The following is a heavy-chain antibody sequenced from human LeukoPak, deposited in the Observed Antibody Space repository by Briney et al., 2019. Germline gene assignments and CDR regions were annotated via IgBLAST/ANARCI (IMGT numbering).Heavy chain of an antibody. V-gene: IGHV4-34*01. CDR3: AGGGPITMVRGVIIHWFDP. CDR2: INHSGST. Sequence: SETLSLTCAVYGGSFSGYYWSWIRQPPGKGLEWIGEINHSGSTNYNPSLKSRVTISVDTSKNQFSLKLSSVTAADTAVYYCAGGGPITMVRGVIIHWFDPWGQGTLVTVSS. D-gene: IGHD3-10*01. CDR1: GGSFSGYY. J-gene: IGHJ5*02.